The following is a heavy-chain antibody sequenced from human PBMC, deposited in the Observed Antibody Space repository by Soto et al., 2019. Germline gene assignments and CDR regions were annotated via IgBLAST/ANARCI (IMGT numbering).Heavy chain of an antibody. Sequence: QVQLQQWGAGLLKPSETLSLTCAVYGGSFSGYYWSWIRQPPGKGLEWIGEINHSGSTNYNPSLKRRVTISVDTSKNQFSLKLSSVTAADTAVYYCARGRNYDYIWGSYRTGWYFDLWGRGTLVTVSS. V-gene: IGHV4-34*01. D-gene: IGHD3-16*02. CDR2: INHSGST. CDR1: GGSFSGYY. J-gene: IGHJ2*01. CDR3: ARGRNYDYIWGSYRTGWYFDL.